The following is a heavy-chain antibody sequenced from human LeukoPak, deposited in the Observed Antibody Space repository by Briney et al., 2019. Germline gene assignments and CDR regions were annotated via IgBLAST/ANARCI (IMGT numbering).Heavy chain of an antibody. J-gene: IGHJ4*02. CDR3: ARPSINDYGGNFDY. D-gene: IGHD4-23*01. Sequence: GGSLRLSCVASGFTFSGYNMNWVRQAPGKGLEWVSSISSDSTTYTYYAASVKGRFTISRVNAKNSLYLQMNSLRAEDTAVYYCARPSINDYGGNFDYWGQGTLLTVSS. CDR2: ISSDSTTYT. CDR1: GFTFSGYN. V-gene: IGHV3-21*01.